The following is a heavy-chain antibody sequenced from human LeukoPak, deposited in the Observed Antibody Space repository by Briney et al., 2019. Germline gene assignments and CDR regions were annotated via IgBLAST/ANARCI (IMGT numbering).Heavy chain of an antibody. V-gene: IGHV1-8*03. Sequence: EASVKVSCKASGYTFTSYDINWVRQATGQGLEWMGWMNPNSGNTGYAQKSQGRVTITRNTSISTAYMELSSLRSEDTAVYYCARGNEIAAAGTGEGFDYWGQGTLVTVSS. D-gene: IGHD6-13*01. J-gene: IGHJ4*02. CDR1: GYTFTSYD. CDR2: MNPNSGNT. CDR3: ARGNEIAAAGTGEGFDY.